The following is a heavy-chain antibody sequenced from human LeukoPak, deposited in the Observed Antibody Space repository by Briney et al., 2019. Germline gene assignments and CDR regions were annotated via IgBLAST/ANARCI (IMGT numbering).Heavy chain of an antibody. D-gene: IGHD2-21*01. V-gene: IGHV3-48*02. Sequence: GGSLRLSCAVSGFTISSYAMSWVRQAPGKGLEWVSYISSRSSSIYYADSVKGRFTISRDNAKNSLYLQMNSLRDEDTAVYYCAREMTGSAVIDYWGQGTLVTVSS. J-gene: IGHJ4*02. CDR1: GFTISSYA. CDR3: AREMTGSAVIDY. CDR2: ISSRSSSI.